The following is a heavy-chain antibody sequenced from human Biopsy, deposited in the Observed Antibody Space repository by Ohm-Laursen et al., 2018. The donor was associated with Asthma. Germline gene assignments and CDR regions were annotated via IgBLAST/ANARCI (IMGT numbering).Heavy chain of an antibody. J-gene: IGHJ4*02. D-gene: IGHD5-12*01. CDR3: AKRRGYSGHDNDY. CDR1: VFMFRSFG. V-gene: IGHV3-30*18. CDR2: ISYDGNHK. Sequence: SLRLSCSASVFMFRSFGMHWVRQAPAKGLAWVAVISYDGNHKFYEDSVKGRFTISRDNSKNTLYLQMNSLRTEDTAVYYCAKRRGYSGHDNDYWGQGTLVIVSS.